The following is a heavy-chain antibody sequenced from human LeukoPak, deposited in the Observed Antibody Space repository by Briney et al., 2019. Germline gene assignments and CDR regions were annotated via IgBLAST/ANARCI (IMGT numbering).Heavy chain of an antibody. J-gene: IGHJ4*02. CDR3: ARDSPLPTSYCGGDCYLYYFDY. V-gene: IGHV3-66*01. CDR2: IYSGGST. D-gene: IGHD2-21*02. Sequence: PGGSLRLSCAASGFTVSSNYMSWVRQAPGKGLEWVSVIYSGGSTYYADSVKGRFTISRDNSKNTLYLQMNSLRAEDTAVYYCARDSPLPTSYCGGDCYLYYFDYWGQGTLVTVSS. CDR1: GFTVSSNY.